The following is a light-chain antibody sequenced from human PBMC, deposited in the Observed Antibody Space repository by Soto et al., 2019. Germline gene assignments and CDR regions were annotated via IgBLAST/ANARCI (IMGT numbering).Light chain of an antibody. V-gene: IGKV3-11*01. J-gene: IGKJ1*01. CDR2: DAS. CDR3: QQYDQWWT. CDR1: QSISFY. Sequence: EIVLTQSPSTLSLSPGERATLSCRASQSISFYLTWYQHKPGQAPRLLIYDASNRATGIPARFSGSGYGTDFTLTISSLEPEDFAVYYCQQYDQWWTFGQGTKVDIK.